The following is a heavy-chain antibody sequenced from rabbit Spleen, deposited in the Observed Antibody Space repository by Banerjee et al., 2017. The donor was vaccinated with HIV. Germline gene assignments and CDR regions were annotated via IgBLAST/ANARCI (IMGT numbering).Heavy chain of an antibody. D-gene: IGHD6-1*01. V-gene: IGHV1S45*01. CDR3: ARDKYYGVGYVGYGYDL. CDR2: IYTGSSVRT. J-gene: IGHJ6*01. CDR1: GFDFSSNA. Sequence: QQQLEESGGDLVKPGASLTLTCKASGFDFSSNAMCRVRQAPGKGPEWIACIYTGSSVRTYYASWVNGRFTISKTSSTTVTLQMTSLTAADTATYFCARDKYYGVGYVGYGYDLWGPGTLVTVS.